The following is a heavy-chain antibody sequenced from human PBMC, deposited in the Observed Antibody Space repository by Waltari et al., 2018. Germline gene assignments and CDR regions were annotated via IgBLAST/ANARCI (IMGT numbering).Heavy chain of an antibody. V-gene: IGHV3-23*01. CDR3: ATRVSS. CDR2: IRDSGVKT. J-gene: IGHJ5*02. D-gene: IGHD3-10*01. Sequence: EVQLLESGGGFVQPGGSLRLSCAASGFTFSNYFMNWVRQVPGKGLGGVSAIRDSGVKTYYADSLKGRFTISRDNSKNTLYLQMDSLRADDTAIYYCATRVSSWGQGTLVTVSS. CDR1: GFTFSNYF.